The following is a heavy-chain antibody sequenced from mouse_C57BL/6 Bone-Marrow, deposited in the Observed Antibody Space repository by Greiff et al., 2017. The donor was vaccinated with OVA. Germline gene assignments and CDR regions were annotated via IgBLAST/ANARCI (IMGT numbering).Heavy chain of an antibody. Sequence: VQLQQPGAELVMPGASVKLSCKASGYTFTSYWMHWVKQRPGQGLEWIGEIDPSDSYTNYNQKFKGKSTLTVDKSSSTAYMQLSSLTSEDSAVYYCARDYDYDYAMDYWGQGTSVTVSS. CDR1: GYTFTSYW. D-gene: IGHD2-4*01. CDR2: IDPSDSYT. V-gene: IGHV1-69*01. J-gene: IGHJ4*01. CDR3: ARDYDYDYAMDY.